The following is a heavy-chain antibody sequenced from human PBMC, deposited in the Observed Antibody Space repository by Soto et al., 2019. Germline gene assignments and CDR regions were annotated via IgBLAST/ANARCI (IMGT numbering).Heavy chain of an antibody. CDR1: GGTFSSYA. D-gene: IGHD3-22*01. CDR2: IIPIFGTA. V-gene: IGHV1-69*13. J-gene: IGHJ4*02. CDR3: VRGNYYDSSGYYYVFFDY. Sequence: SVKVSCKASGGTFSSYAISWVRQAPGQGLEWMGGIIPIFGTANYAQKFQGRVTINADESTSTAYMELSSLRSEDTAVYYFVRGNYYDSSGYYYVFFDYWGQGTLVTVSS.